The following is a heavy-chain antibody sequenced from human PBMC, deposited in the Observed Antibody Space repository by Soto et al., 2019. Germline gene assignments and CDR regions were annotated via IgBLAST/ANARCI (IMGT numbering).Heavy chain of an antibody. CDR2: ISGGGDTK. J-gene: IGHJ4*02. Sequence: EVQLLESGGGLVQPGGSLRLSCAASGFTFNNYAMTWVRQAPGKGLEWVSAISGGGDTKSYADSVKGRFTVSRDGSKNTLYLQMSSLRAEDTAVYYCAKGRGGSGSLTPRVDFWGKGTLVTVSS. V-gene: IGHV3-23*01. D-gene: IGHD3-10*01. CDR1: GFTFNNYA. CDR3: AKGRGGSGSLTPRVDF.